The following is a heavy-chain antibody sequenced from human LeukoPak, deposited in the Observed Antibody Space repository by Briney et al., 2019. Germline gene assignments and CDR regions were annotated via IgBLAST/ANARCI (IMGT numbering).Heavy chain of an antibody. CDR3: ARDRVSVYSSSSLSDAFDI. V-gene: IGHV1-2*02. Sequence: ASVKCSCKASGYTFTGYYMHWVRQAPGQGLEWMGWINPTSGGTNYAQTFQGRVTITTDASTSTAYMELSSLRSEDTAVYYCARDRVSVYSSSSLSDAFDIWGQGTMVTVSS. D-gene: IGHD6-6*01. J-gene: IGHJ3*02. CDR1: GYTFTGYY. CDR2: INPTSGGT.